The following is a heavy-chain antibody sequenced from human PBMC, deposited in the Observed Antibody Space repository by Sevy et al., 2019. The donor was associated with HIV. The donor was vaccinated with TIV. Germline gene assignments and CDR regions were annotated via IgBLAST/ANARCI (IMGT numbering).Heavy chain of an antibody. J-gene: IGHJ4*02. Sequence: GGSLRLSCAASGFTFSKYSMSWVRQPPGKGLEWVSTLSFGCGEINYADSVKGRFTISIDNSKSSVYLQMNNLRPDDTAVYYCAREGCTKPHDYWGQGTLVTVSS. CDR2: LSFGCGEI. D-gene: IGHD2-8*01. CDR1: GFTFSKYS. V-gene: IGHV3-23*01. CDR3: AREGCTKPHDY.